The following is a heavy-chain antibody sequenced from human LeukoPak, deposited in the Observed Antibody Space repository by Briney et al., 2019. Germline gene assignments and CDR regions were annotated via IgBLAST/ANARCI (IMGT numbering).Heavy chain of an antibody. CDR3: ASLTNEAVATDY. J-gene: IGHJ4*02. Sequence: PGASLTLSFAASGFSFSSYSIDWVRQAPGEGLEWVSYISSSSSTIYYADSVKGRFTISRDNAKNSLYLHMNSLRAGDRVVFYCASLTNEAVATDYWGQGTLVTVSS. CDR1: GFSFSSYS. V-gene: IGHV3-48*01. CDR2: ISSSSSTI. D-gene: IGHD6-19*01.